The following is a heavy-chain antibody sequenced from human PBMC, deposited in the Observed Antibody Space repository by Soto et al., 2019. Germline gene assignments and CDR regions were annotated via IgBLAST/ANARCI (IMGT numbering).Heavy chain of an antibody. CDR2: IIPIFGTA. CDR3: ARSLRGYCSSTSCYKFSYYGMDV. J-gene: IGHJ6*02. V-gene: IGHV1-69*13. D-gene: IGHD2-2*02. CDR1: GGTFSSYA. Sequence: SVKVSCKASGGTFSSYAISWVRQAPGQGLEWMGGIIPIFGTANYAQKFQGRVTITADGSTSTAYMELSSLRSEDTAVYYCARSLRGYCSSTSCYKFSYYGMDVWGQGTTVTVSS.